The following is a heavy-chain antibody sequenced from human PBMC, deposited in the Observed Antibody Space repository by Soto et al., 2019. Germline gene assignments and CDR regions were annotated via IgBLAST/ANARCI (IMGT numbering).Heavy chain of an antibody. Sequence: QVQLVQSGAEVKKPGASVKVSCKASGYTFTSYGISWVRQAPGQGLEWMGWISAYNGNTNYAQKLQGRVTMTTDTSTNTGYMELRSLRTDDTAVYYCARPDQWLVPYGMDVWGQGTTVTVSS. CDR2: ISAYNGNT. V-gene: IGHV1-18*01. CDR1: GYTFTSYG. CDR3: ARPDQWLVPYGMDV. D-gene: IGHD6-19*01. J-gene: IGHJ6*02.